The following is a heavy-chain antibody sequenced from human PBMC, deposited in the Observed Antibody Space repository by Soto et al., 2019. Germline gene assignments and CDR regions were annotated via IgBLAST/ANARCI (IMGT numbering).Heavy chain of an antibody. Sequence: QVQLVESGGGVVQPGRSLRLSCAASGFTFSNYAMHWVRQAPGKGLEWVSVISYDGSSKTYGDSVKGRFTISRDNSKSTLYLQMNSLRPEDTAVYYCARRQQSSLRAFVGDWVDPWGQGTLVTVSS. J-gene: IGHJ5*02. D-gene: IGHD1-26*01. CDR3: ARRQQSSLRAFVGDWVDP. CDR2: ISYDGSSK. V-gene: IGHV3-30-3*01. CDR1: GFTFSNYA.